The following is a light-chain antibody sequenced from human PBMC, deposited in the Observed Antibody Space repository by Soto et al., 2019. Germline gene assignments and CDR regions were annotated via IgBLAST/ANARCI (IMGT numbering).Light chain of an antibody. CDR1: QGVSRK. V-gene: IGKV3-15*01. Sequence: EIVMTQAPATLSVPPGARVTASSTASQGVSRKLAWYQHKPGQDPRLLISGASTVATGIPARFSGSGSGTDFTLTISSLQSEDCAPYYCQQYYTLPITFGRGTKVDIK. CDR2: GAS. J-gene: IGKJ1*01. CDR3: QQYYTLPIT.